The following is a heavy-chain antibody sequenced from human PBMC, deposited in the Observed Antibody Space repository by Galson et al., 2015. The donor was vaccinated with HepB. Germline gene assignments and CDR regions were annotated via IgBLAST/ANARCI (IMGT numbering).Heavy chain of an antibody. D-gene: IGHD3-3*01. V-gene: IGHV7-4-1*02. J-gene: IGHJ5*02. CDR2: INTNTGTP. Sequence: SVKVSCKASGYPFTRYAMNWVRQAPGQGLEWMGRINTNTGTPTYAQSLRGRFVLSLDTSVSTAYLQISSLKAEDTAVYYCAKGESGFNGWFDPWGQGTLVTVSA. CDR3: AKGESGFNGWFDP. CDR1: GYPFTRYA.